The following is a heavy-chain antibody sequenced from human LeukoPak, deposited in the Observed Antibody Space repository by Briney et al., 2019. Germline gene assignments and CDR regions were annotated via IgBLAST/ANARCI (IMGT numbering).Heavy chain of an antibody. J-gene: IGHJ4*02. Sequence: GGSLRLSCAASGFTFSSYGMHWVRQAPGKGLEWVSSISGSGGNTYYADSVKGRFTISRDSSKNTLSLQMSSLRAEDTAVYFCAKGNGDSCYSAHDYWGQGTLVAVSS. CDR2: ISGSGGNT. CDR3: AKGNGDSCYSAHDY. V-gene: IGHV3-23*01. CDR1: GFTFSSYG. D-gene: IGHD2-15*01.